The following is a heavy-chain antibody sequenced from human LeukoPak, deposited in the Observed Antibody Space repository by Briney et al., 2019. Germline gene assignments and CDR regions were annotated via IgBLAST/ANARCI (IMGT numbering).Heavy chain of an antibody. CDR3: ARNYYDYIWGSYRSGFDY. D-gene: IGHD3-16*02. Sequence: GGSLRLSFAVSGFTFSSYSMNWVRQAPGKGLEWVSSISSSSSYIYYADSVKGRFTISRDNAKNSLYLQMNSLRAEDTAVYYCARNYYDYIWGSYRSGFDYWGQGTLVTVSS. CDR1: GFTFSSYS. J-gene: IGHJ4*02. V-gene: IGHV3-21*01. CDR2: ISSSSSYI.